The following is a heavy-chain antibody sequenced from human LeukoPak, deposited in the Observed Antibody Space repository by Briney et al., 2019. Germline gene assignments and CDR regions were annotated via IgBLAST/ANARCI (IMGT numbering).Heavy chain of an antibody. Sequence: PGGSLRLSCAASGFTFSSYEMNWVRQAPGKGLEWVSYITNSGSTIYYADSVKGRFTISRDNAKNSLYLQMNSLRAEDTAVYYCARGQFVEVPNYNWFDPWGQETLVTVSS. CDR3: ARGQFVEVPNYNWFDP. CDR1: GFTFSSYE. J-gene: IGHJ5*02. CDR2: ITNSGSTI. V-gene: IGHV3-48*03. D-gene: IGHD3-10*01.